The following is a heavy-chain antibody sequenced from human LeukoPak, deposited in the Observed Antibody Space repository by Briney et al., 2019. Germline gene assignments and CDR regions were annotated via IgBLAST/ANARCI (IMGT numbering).Heavy chain of an antibody. CDR2: ISYDGSNK. V-gene: IGHV3-30*03. CDR1: GFTFSSYG. Sequence: GGSLRLSCAASGFTFSSYGMHWVRQAPGKGLEWVAVISYDGSNKYYADSVKGRFTISRDNSKNTLYLQMNSLRAEDTAVYYCSGVYYYDSSGYFDYWGQGTLVTVSS. J-gene: IGHJ4*02. D-gene: IGHD3-22*01. CDR3: SGVYYYDSSGYFDY.